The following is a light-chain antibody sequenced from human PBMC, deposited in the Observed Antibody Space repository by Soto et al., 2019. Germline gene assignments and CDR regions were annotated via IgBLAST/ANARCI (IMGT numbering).Light chain of an antibody. CDR3: ISYAASDSPYYV. CDR1: SSDVGAYDH. J-gene: IGLJ1*01. V-gene: IGLV2-8*01. Sequence: QSVLTQPASVSGSPGQSITISCTGTSSDVGAYDHVSWYQQHPGRAPKLMIYDVYKRSSGVPDRFSGSKAGNTASLTVSGLQAEDEADYYCISYAASDSPYYVFGTGTKVTVL. CDR2: DVY.